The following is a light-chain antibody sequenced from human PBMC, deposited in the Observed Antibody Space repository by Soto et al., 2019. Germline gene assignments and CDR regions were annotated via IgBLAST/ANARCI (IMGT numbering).Light chain of an antibody. CDR2: SAS. Sequence: EIVMTQSPVTLSLSPGERATLSCRASQSVSNYLAWYQQKPGQAPRLLIFSASNRATGSPARFSGSGSGTDFTLIISSLQSEDFAIYFCQQYNNLPRTFGQGTKVEMK. V-gene: IGKV3D-15*01. CDR3: QQYNNLPRT. CDR1: QSVSNY. J-gene: IGKJ1*01.